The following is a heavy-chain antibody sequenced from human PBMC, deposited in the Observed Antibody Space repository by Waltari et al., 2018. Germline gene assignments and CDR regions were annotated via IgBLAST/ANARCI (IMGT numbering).Heavy chain of an antibody. Sequence: QEQLVESGGGLVRPGGSLRISCEAVGFSFSDHYRSWIRQAPGRGLEWVSYIGTGRGSRFSAASVTGRFTISRDNAKNSPYLQMDDLRDEHTPIYYCAADNGYGEYGFVASWGQGNMVTVPS. J-gene: IGHJ5*01. CDR3: AADNGYGEYGFVAS. V-gene: IGHV3-11*01. CDR1: GFSFSDHY. D-gene: IGHD4-17*01. CDR2: IGTGRGSR.